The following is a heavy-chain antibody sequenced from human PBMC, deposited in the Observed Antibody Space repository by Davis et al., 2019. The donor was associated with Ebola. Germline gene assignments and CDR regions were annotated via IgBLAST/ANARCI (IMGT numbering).Heavy chain of an antibody. CDR1: GGSFSGYY. V-gene: IGHV4-34*01. CDR3: ARGPSRVRGHWWFDP. J-gene: IGHJ5*02. CDR2: INHSGST. Sequence: GSLRLSCAVYGGSFSGYYWSWIRQPPGKGLEWIGEINHSGSTNYNPSLKSRVTISVDTSKNQFSLKLSSVTAADTALYYCARGPSRVRGHWWFDPWGQGTLVTVSS.